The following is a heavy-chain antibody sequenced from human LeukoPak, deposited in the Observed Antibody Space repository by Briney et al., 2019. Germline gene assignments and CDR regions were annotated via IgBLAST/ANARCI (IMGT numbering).Heavy chain of an antibody. J-gene: IGHJ4*02. V-gene: IGHV4-30-4*01. CDR1: GDSISSGHYY. CDR3: ALTDDSGSFYNRIDS. Sequence: SETLSLTCTVSGDSISSGHYYWNWIRQPPGKGLEWIGYVYYSGSTYYNPSLKSRVVISVDTSKNQFSLKLSSVTAADTAVYYCALTDDSGSFYNRIDSWGQGTLVTVSS. CDR2: VYYSGST. D-gene: IGHD3-10*01.